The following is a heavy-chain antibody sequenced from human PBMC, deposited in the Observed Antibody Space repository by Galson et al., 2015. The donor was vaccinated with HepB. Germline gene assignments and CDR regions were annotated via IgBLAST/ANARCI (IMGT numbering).Heavy chain of an antibody. J-gene: IGHJ3*02. CDR2: IDPSDSYT. CDR1: GYSFTSYW. V-gene: IGHV5-10-1*01. D-gene: IGHD2-15*01. CDR3: ARRYCSGGSCYSGNSDAFDI. Sequence: QSGAEVKKPGESLRISCKGSGYSFTSYWISWVRQMPGKGLEWMGRIDPSDSYTNYSPSFQGHVTISADKSISTAYLQWSSLKASDTAMYYCARRYCSGGSCYSGNSDAFDIWGQGTMVTVSS.